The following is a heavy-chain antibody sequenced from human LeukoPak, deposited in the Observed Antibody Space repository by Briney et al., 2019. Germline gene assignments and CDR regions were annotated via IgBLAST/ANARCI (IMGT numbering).Heavy chain of an antibody. Sequence: PSETLSLTCTVSGGSISSYYWTWVRQPAGKGLEWIGRIYTSDNTNYNTSLKSRVTMSIDTSKNQFSLKLSSVTAADTAVYYCARDDSSRAWDYWGQGTLVAVSS. D-gene: IGHD6-6*01. V-gene: IGHV4-4*07. CDR3: ARDDSSRAWDY. CDR1: GGSISSYY. J-gene: IGHJ4*02. CDR2: IYTSDNT.